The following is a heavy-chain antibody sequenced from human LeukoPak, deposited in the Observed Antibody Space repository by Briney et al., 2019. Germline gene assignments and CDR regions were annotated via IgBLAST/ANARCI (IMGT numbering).Heavy chain of an antibody. CDR1: GLNFADYA. CDR3: AKESGKFDY. J-gene: IGHJ4*02. Sequence: GGSLRLSCAVSGLNFADYAMHWVRQPPGKGLEWVSLISADGGTIFSADSVKGRFTIARDNSKNSLYLQMNSLRSEDTAMYFCAKESGKFDYWGQGTLVAVST. CDR2: ISADGGTI. V-gene: IGHV3-43*02.